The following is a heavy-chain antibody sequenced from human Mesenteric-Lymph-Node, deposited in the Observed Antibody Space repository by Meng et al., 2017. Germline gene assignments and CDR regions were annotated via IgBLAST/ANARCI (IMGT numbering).Heavy chain of an antibody. Sequence: SETLSLTCAVYGGSFSGYYWSWIRQPPGKGLEWIGSIYYSGSTYYNPSLKSRVTISVDTSKNQFSLKLSSVTAADTAVYYCARVARYCSGGSCYSNRRSYFDYWGQGTLVTGSS. CDR1: GGSFSGYY. J-gene: IGHJ4*02. V-gene: IGHV4-34*01. CDR3: ARVARYCSGGSCYSNRRSYFDY. D-gene: IGHD2-15*01. CDR2: IYYSGST.